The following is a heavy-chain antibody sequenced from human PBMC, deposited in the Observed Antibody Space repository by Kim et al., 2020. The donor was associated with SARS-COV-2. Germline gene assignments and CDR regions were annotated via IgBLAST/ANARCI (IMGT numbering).Heavy chain of an antibody. J-gene: IGHJ4*02. D-gene: IGHD2-15*01. CDR3: ARDLTDTVVVAATLDY. CDR2: ISYDGSNK. V-gene: IGHV3-30-3*01. CDR1: GFTFSSYA. Sequence: GGSLRLSCAASGFTFSSYAMHWVRQAPGKGLEWVAVISYDGSNKYYADSVKGRFTISRDNSKNTLYLQMNSLRAEDTAVYYCARDLTDTVVVAATLDYWGQGTLVTVSS.